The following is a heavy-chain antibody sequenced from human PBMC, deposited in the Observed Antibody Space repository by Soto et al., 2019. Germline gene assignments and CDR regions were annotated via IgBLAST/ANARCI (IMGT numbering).Heavy chain of an antibody. D-gene: IGHD2-2*02. CDR1: GFTFGDYA. V-gene: IGHV3-49*04. J-gene: IGHJ6*02. Sequence: SLRLSCTASGFTFGDYAMSWVRQAPGKGLEWVGFIRSKAYGGTTEYAASVKGRFTISRDDSKSIAYLQMNSLKTEDTAVYYCTRDGLPDCSSTSCYMYYYGMDVWGQGTTVTVSS. CDR3: TRDGLPDCSSTSCYMYYYGMDV. CDR2: IRSKAYGGTT.